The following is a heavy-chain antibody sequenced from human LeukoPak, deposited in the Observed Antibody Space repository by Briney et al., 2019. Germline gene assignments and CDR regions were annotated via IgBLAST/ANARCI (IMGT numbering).Heavy chain of an antibody. J-gene: IGHJ4*02. Sequence: ASVKVSCKASGDTFTGYYLHWVRQAPGQGLEWLGWINPKSGGTNYAQRFQARVTMTWDTSISTAYMELSSLRSDDAAEYYCAGSSSSGFKDYWGQGTLVTVSS. V-gene: IGHV1-2*02. D-gene: IGHD3-22*01. CDR3: AGSSSSGFKDY. CDR2: INPKSGGT. CDR1: GDTFTGYY.